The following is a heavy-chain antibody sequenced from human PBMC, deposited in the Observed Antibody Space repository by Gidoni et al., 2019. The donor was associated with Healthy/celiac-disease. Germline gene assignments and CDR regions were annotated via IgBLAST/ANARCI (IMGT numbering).Heavy chain of an antibody. Sequence: QVQLQESGPGLVKPSETLSLTCPVSGGSVSSGSYYWSWIRQPPGKGLEWIGYIYYSGSTNYNPSLKSRVTISVDTSKNQFSLKLSSVTAADTAVYYCARTGDFGVVIGVFDIWGQGTMVTVSS. J-gene: IGHJ3*02. CDR3: ARTGDFGVVIGVFDI. V-gene: IGHV4-61*01. CDR1: GGSVSSGSYY. CDR2: IYYSGST. D-gene: IGHD3-3*01.